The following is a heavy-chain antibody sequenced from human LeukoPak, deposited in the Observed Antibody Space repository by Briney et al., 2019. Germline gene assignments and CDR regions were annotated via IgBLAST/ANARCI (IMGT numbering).Heavy chain of an antibody. V-gene: IGHV1-69*01. D-gene: IGHD3-22*01. CDR2: IIPIFGTA. Sequence: SVKVSCKASGGTFSSYAISWVRQAPGQGLEWMGGIIPIFGTANYAQKFQGRVTITADESTSTAYMELSSLRSEDTAVYYCARDGSRYYDSSGYYYFDYWGQGTLVTVSS. CDR1: GGTFSSYA. J-gene: IGHJ4*02. CDR3: ARDGSRYYDSSGYYYFDY.